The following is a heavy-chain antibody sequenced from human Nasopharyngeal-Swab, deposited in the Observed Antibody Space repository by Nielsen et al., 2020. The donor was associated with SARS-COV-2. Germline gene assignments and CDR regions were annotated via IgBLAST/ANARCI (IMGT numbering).Heavy chain of an antibody. CDR3: AKDMSPLTGYDESYYYGMDV. J-gene: IGHJ6*04. Sequence: SLKISCAASGFPFDDYAMHWVRPVPGKGLEWVSCISWNSGAIVYADSVRGRFTISRDNSKNSLYLQMNSLRVEDTALYYCAKDMSPLTGYDESYYYGMDVWGKGTTVTVSS. CDR2: ISWNSGAI. V-gene: IGHV3-9*01. D-gene: IGHD5-12*01. CDR1: GFPFDDYA.